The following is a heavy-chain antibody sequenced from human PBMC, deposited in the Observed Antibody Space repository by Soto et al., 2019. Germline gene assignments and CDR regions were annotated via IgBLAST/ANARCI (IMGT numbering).Heavy chain of an antibody. J-gene: IGHJ6*02. D-gene: IGHD3-3*01. CDR3: ARSYYDFWCAYYYYYGMDV. CDR2: IITIFGTA. V-gene: IGHV1-69*12. Sequence: QVQLVQSGAEVKKPGSSVKVSCKASGGTFSSYAISWVRQAPGQGLEWMGGIITIFGTANYAQKFQGRVTITADESPSTAYMELSSLRSEDTAVYYCARSYYDFWCAYYYYYGMDVWGQGTTVTVSS. CDR1: GGTFSSYA.